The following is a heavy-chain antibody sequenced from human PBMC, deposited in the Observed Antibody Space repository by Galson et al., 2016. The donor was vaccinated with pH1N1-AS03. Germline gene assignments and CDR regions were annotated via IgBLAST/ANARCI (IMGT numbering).Heavy chain of an antibody. V-gene: IGHV3-30*03. CDR1: GFTFSTYG. CDR2: VSSDGSNK. Sequence: SLRLSCAASGFTFSTYGMRWVRQAPGKGLEWVADVSSDGSNKYYADSVKGRFTISRDNSKNTLYLQMNSLSAADTAVYYCARDLSYGDYYPYWGQGTLVTVSS. J-gene: IGHJ4*02. CDR3: ARDLSYGDYYPY. D-gene: IGHD4-17*01.